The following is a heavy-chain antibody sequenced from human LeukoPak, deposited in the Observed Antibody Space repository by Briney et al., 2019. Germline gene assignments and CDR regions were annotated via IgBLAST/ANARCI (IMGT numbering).Heavy chain of an antibody. J-gene: IGHJ4*02. CDR1: GFIFSDYS. CDR2: ISGSSTNI. Sequence: TGGSLRLSCEASGFIFSDYSMNWVRQAPGKGLECVSYISGSSTNIHYADSVKGRFTISRDNVENSLYLQMNSLRGEDTAVYYCARDFSEGVAAAGTYWGQGTLVTVSS. CDR3: ARDFSEGVAAAGTY. V-gene: IGHV3-48*01. D-gene: IGHD6-13*01.